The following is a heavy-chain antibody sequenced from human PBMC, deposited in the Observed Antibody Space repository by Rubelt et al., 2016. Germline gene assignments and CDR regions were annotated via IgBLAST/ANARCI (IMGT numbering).Heavy chain of an antibody. CDR3: APIFGVPDYGMDV. D-gene: IGHD3-3*01. J-gene: IGHJ6*02. CDR1: GFSFNTYA. CDR2: ISGSAGMT. Sequence: VGSLRLSCAASGFSFNTYAMSWVRQAPGEGLEWVSAISGSAGMTYYSDSVKGRFTIARDNAKNSLYLHMNSLRAEDTAVYYCAPIFGVPDYGMDVWGQGTTVTVSS. V-gene: IGHV3-23*01.